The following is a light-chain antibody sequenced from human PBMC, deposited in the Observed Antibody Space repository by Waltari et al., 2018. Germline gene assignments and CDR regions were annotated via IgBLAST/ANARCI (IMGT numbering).Light chain of an antibody. CDR3: QQANSFPRT. V-gene: IGKV1-12*01. CDR1: QGISSW. CDR2: AAS. Sequence: DIQMTQSPSSVSASVGDRVTITCRASQGISSWLAWYPQKPGKAPKLLIYAASSLQSGVPSRFSGSGSGTDFTLTISSLQPEDFATYYCQQANSFPRTFGQGTKVEIK. J-gene: IGKJ1*01.